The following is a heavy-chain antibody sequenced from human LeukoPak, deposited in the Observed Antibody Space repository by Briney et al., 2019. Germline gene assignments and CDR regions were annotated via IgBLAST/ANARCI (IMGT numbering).Heavy chain of an antibody. V-gene: IGHV1-18*01. D-gene: IGHD2-2*01. J-gene: IGHJ6*03. Sequence: ASVKVSCKASGYTFTSYGISWVRQAPGQGLEWMGWSSAYNGNTNYAQKLQGRVTMTTDTSTSTAYMELRSLRSDDTAVYYCARGVPYCSSTSCYESRDYYYYYMDVWGKGTTVTVSS. CDR3: ARGVPYCSSTSCYESRDYYYYYMDV. CDR1: GYTFTSYG. CDR2: SSAYNGNT.